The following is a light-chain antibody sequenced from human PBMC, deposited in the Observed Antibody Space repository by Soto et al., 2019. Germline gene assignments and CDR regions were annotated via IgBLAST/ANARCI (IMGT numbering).Light chain of an antibody. Sequence: DIQMTQSPSTLSASVGDRVIITCRASQSISSWLAWYQQKPGKAPKLLIYKASSLQSGVPSRFSGSGSETEFTRTISSLQPDDFATYYCQQYSSLWTFGGGTKVEIK. J-gene: IGKJ4*01. CDR2: KAS. CDR1: QSISSW. CDR3: QQYSSLWT. V-gene: IGKV1-5*03.